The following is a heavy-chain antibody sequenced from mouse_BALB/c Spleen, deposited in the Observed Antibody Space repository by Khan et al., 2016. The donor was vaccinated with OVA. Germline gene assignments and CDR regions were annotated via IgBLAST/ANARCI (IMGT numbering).Heavy chain of an antibody. CDR3: ARIKKIVATYFDY. Sequence: QVQLQQPGAELVKAGASVKMSCTASGYTFTSYWMHWVKQRLGQGLEWFAETNPTNGRTYYNEKFKSKATLTVDKSSSTAYMLLSGPTFEDSAVYYCARIKKIVATYFDYWGQGTTLTVFS. CDR1: GYTFTSYW. V-gene: IGHV1S81*02. CDR2: TNPTNGRT. D-gene: IGHD1-1*01. J-gene: IGHJ2*01.